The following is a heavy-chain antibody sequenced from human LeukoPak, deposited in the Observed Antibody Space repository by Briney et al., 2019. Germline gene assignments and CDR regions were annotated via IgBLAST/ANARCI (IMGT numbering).Heavy chain of an antibody. CDR1: GGSFSGYY. V-gene: IGHV4-34*01. Sequence: SETLSLTCAVYGGSFSGYYWSWIRQPPGKGLEWIGEINHSGSTNYNPSLKSRVTISVDTSKNQFSLKLSSVTAADTAVYYCARGRTEPIIVTAIDRRYSNWFDPWGQGTLVTVSS. CDR2: INHSGST. J-gene: IGHJ5*02. CDR3: ARGRTEPIIVTAIDRRYSNWFDP. D-gene: IGHD2-21*02.